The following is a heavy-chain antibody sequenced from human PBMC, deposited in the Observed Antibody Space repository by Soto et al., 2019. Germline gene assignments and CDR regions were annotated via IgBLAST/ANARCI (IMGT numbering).Heavy chain of an antibody. D-gene: IGHD3-16*01. J-gene: IGHJ6*02. CDR1: GFTFWNFA. CDR3: ARWGSGTNFYYHYAMDV. V-gene: IGHV3-23*01. CDR2: VNDRGGST. Sequence: TGGSLRLSCSTSGFTFWNFAMAWVRQGPGKGLEWVSTVNDRGGSTYYADSVKGRFTISRDDSENTLHLQMSSLRTDDTAIYYCARWGSGTNFYYHYAMDVWGQGTTVTVSS.